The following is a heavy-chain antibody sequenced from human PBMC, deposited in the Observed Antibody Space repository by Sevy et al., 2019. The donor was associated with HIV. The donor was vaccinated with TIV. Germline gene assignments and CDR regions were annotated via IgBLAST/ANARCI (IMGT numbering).Heavy chain of an antibody. V-gene: IGHV3-33*01. Sequence: GGSLRLSCAASGFTFSSYGMHWVRQAPGKGLEWVAVIWYDGSNKYYADSVKGRFTISRDNSKNTLYLQMNSLRAEDTAVYYCARDTGGGSLDYWGQGTLVNVSS. CDR1: GFTFSSYG. J-gene: IGHJ4*02. D-gene: IGHD2-8*02. CDR2: IWYDGSNK. CDR3: ARDTGGGSLDY.